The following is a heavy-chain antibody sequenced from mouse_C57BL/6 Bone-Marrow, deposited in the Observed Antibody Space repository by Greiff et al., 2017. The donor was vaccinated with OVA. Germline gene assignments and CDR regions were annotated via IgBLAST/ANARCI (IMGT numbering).Heavy chain of an antibody. Sequence: QVQLQQSGAELARPGASVKMSCKASGYTFTSYTMHWVKQRPGQGLEWIGYINPSSGYTKYNQKFKDKATLTADNSSSTAYMQLSSLTSEDSAVYYCASYYSIWYFDVWGTGTTVTVSS. CDR2: INPSSGYT. J-gene: IGHJ1*03. CDR3: ASYYSIWYFDV. CDR1: GYTFTSYT. V-gene: IGHV1-4*01. D-gene: IGHD2-5*01.